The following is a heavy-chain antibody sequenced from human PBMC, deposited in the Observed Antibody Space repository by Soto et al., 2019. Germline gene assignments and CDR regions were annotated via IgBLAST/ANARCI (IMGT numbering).Heavy chain of an antibody. CDR1: GYTFTGYY. CDR2: INPNSGGT. Sequence: ASVKVSCKASGYTFTGYYMHWVRQAPGQGLEGMGWINPNSGGTNYAQKFQGWVTMTRDTSISTAYMELSRLRSDDTAVYYCARGGLRLELRDYYYGMAVWGQGTTVTVSS. CDR3: ARGGLRLELRDYYYGMAV. V-gene: IGHV1-2*04. D-gene: IGHD1-7*01. J-gene: IGHJ6*02.